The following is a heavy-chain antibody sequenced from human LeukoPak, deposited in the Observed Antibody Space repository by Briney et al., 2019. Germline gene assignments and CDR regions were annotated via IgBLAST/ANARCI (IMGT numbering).Heavy chain of an antibody. J-gene: IGHJ4*02. Sequence: ASVKVSCKASGYTFTSYGISWVRQAPGQGLEWMGWISAYNGNTNYAQRLQGRVTMTTDTSTSTVYMELRSLRSDDTAVYYSARVSPYYDFWSGYYTDYWGQGTLVTVSS. V-gene: IGHV1-18*01. CDR1: GYTFTSYG. CDR3: ARVSPYYDFWSGYYTDY. CDR2: ISAYNGNT. D-gene: IGHD3-3*01.